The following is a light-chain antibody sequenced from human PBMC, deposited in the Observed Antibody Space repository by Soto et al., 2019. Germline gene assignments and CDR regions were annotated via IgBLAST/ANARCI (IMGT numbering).Light chain of an antibody. CDR1: QIVSSSY. CDR3: QQYGTSPHTWT. Sequence: ESLLTQSPGALSLSPGERATLSCRASQIVSSSYLAWYQQKPGQAPRLLIYGASNRASGIPDRFSGSGSGTDFTLTISLLEPEDVGVYYCQQYGTSPHTWTFGQGTKVEIQ. CDR2: GAS. J-gene: IGKJ1*01. V-gene: IGKV3-20*01.